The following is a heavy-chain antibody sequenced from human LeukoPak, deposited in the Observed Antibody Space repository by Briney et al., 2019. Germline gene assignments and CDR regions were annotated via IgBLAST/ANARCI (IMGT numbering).Heavy chain of an antibody. CDR1: GGSISSYY. J-gene: IGHJ6*02. Sequence: SQTLSLTCTVSGGSISSYYWSWIRQPAGKGLEWIGRIYTSGSTNYNPSLKSRVTMSVDTPKNQFSLKLSSVTAADTAVYYCAFGDYYYYYGMDVWGQGTTVTVSS. V-gene: IGHV4-4*07. CDR3: AFGDYYYYYGMDV. D-gene: IGHD4-17*01. CDR2: IYTSGST.